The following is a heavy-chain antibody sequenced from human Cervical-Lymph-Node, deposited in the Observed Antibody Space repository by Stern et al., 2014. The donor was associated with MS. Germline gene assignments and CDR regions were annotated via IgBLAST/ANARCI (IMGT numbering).Heavy chain of an antibody. CDR3: ARRAYCGGDCYAYFDY. Sequence: EVQLVESGAEVKKPGESLKISCKGSGYSFTSYGIGWVRQMPGKGLEWMGLIYPGDSDTRYSPSFQGQVTISADKSISTAYLQWSSLKASDTAMYYCARRAYCGGDCYAYFDYWGQGTLVTVSS. J-gene: IGHJ4*02. CDR2: IYPGDSDT. V-gene: IGHV5-51*01. D-gene: IGHD2-21*02. CDR1: GYSFTSYG.